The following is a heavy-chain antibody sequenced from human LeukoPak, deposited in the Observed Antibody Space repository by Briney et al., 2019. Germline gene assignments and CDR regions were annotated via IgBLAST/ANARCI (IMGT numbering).Heavy chain of an antibody. CDR2: IWYGGSNK. CDR3: AKESIAAAEGAFDI. D-gene: IGHD6-13*01. CDR1: GFTFSSYG. V-gene: IGHV3-30*02. J-gene: IGHJ3*02. Sequence: GGSLRLSCAASGFTFSSYGMHWVRQAPGKGLEWVAVIWYGGSNKYYADSVKGRFTISRDNSKNTLYLQMNSLRAEDTAVYYCAKESIAAAEGAFDIWGQGTMVTVSS.